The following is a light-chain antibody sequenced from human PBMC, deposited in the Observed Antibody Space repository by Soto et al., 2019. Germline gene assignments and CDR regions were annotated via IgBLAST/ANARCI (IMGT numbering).Light chain of an antibody. V-gene: IGKV1-5*03. Sequence: DIQMTQSPSTLSASVGGRVTITCRASQTISSWLAWYQQKPGKAPKLLIYKASTLKSGVPSRFSGSGSGTDFTLTISSLETEDFAVYYCQQRSSWPLTFGGGTKVDIK. J-gene: IGKJ4*01. CDR3: QQRSSWPLT. CDR1: QTISSW. CDR2: KAS.